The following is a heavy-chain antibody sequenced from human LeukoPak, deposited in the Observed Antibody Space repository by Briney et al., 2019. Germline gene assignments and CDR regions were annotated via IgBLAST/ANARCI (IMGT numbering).Heavy chain of an antibody. CDR2: INPVSGDT. CDR1: GYTFTDSF. CDR3: AVLWFGEKIDY. D-gene: IGHD3-10*01. J-gene: IGHJ4*02. Sequence: ASVKVSCKPSGYTFTDSFMHWVRQAPGQGPEWMGWINPVSGDTKFAQRFQGRITLTRDTSMSTAYMELSRLRSDDTAVYYCAVLWFGEKIDYWGQGTLVTVSS. V-gene: IGHV1-2*02.